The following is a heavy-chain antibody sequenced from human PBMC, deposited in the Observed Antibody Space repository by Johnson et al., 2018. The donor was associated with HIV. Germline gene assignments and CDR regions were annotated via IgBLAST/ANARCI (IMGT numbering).Heavy chain of an antibody. Sequence: EVQLVESGGGLVQPGGSLRLSCAASGFTFSSYAMSWVRQAPGKGLVWVSRINSDGSSTTYADSVKGRFTISRDNAKNTLYLQMNSLRAEDTAVYYWAKTHDSSGYYGGLDAFDIWGQGTTVTVSS. CDR3: AKTHDSSGYYGGLDAFDI. J-gene: IGHJ3*02. CDR1: GFTFSSYA. D-gene: IGHD3-22*01. V-gene: IGHV3-74*02. CDR2: INSDGSST.